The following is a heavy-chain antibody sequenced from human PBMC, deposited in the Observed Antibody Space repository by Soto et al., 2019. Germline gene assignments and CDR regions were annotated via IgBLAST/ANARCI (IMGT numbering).Heavy chain of an antibody. CDR1: GGSISSYY. CDR2: IYYSGST. V-gene: IGHV4-59*01. D-gene: IGHD3-9*01. Sequence: SETLSLTCTVSGGSISSYYWSWIRQPPGKGLEWIGYIYYSGSTNYNPSLKSRVTISVDTSKNQFSLKLSSVTAADTAVYYCARDRGDILTGYYDAFEIWGQGTMVTVSS. CDR3: ARDRGDILTGYYDAFEI. J-gene: IGHJ3*02.